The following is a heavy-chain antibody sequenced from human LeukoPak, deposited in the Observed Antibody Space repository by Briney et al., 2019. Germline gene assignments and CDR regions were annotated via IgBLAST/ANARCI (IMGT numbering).Heavy chain of an antibody. CDR1: GFTFSDYY. CDR3: ASSSRRGMDV. CDR2: IRSSSSYT. D-gene: IGHD2-2*01. J-gene: IGHJ6*02. Sequence: PGGSLRLSCVASGFTFSDYYMSWIRQAPGAGMEWVSYIRSSSSYTNYADSVEGRFTISRDNAKNSLYLQMNSLRAEDTAVYYCASSSRRGMDVWGQGTTVTVSS. V-gene: IGHV3-11*06.